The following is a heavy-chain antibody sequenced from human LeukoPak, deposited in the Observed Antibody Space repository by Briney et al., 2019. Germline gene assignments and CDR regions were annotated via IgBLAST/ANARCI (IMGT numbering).Heavy chain of an antibody. D-gene: IGHD2-8*01. CDR3: AGDGMALIAEPTRFDY. Sequence: ASVKVSCKASGYTFTSYGISWVRQAPGQGLEWMGWISAYNGNTNYAQKLQGRVTMTTDTSASTAYMELRSLRSDDTAVYYCAGDGMALIAEPTRFDYWGQGTLVTVSS. J-gene: IGHJ4*02. CDR2: ISAYNGNT. CDR1: GYTFTSYG. V-gene: IGHV1-18*01.